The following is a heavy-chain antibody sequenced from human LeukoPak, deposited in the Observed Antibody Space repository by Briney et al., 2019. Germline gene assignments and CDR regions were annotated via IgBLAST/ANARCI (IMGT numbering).Heavy chain of an antibody. CDR1: GFTFSSYW. Sequence: GGSLRLSCAASGFTFSSYWMHWVRQAPGEGVVWVSRIKSDGSSTTYADSVKGRFTISRDNAKNTLYLQMNSLRAEDTAVYYCATNYDGSGPDHWGQGTLVTVSS. V-gene: IGHV3-74*01. CDR3: ATNYDGSGPDH. D-gene: IGHD3-10*01. CDR2: IKSDGSST. J-gene: IGHJ4*02.